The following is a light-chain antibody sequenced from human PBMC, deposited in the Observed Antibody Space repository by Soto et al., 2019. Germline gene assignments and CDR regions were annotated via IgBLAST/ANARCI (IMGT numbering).Light chain of an antibody. V-gene: IGKV1-5*01. J-gene: IGKJ4*01. Sequence: DIQMTQSPSTLSAFVGDRVTITCRASQSISIWLAWYQQKPGKAPKLLIYDASSLASGVPSRFSGSASGTEFTLTISSLQPDDFATYYCQQYDNYPLTFGGGTKVDNK. CDR1: QSISIW. CDR3: QQYDNYPLT. CDR2: DAS.